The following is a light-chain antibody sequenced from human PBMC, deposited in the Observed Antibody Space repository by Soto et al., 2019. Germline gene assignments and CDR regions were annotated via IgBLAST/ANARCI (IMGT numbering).Light chain of an antibody. V-gene: IGKV1-9*01. CDR3: QSLNDYPIT. Sequence: DIQLTQSPSFLSASVGDRVTITCRASQGISSYLAWYHQKSGKAPKFLIYAASTLQSGVPSRFSGSGSGTEFTLTISSLQPEDFANYYCQSLNDYPITFGQGTRLEIK. CDR2: AAS. CDR1: QGISSY. J-gene: IGKJ5*01.